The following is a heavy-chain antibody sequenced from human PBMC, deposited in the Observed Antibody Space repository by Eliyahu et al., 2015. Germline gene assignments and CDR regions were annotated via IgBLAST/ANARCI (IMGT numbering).Heavy chain of an antibody. CDR1: GFTFAPXA. V-gene: IGHV3-30*04. Sequence: QVQLVESGGGVVQPGRSLRXSCAASGFTFAPXAXPWVPXAPGKGLEWVAAISYDENDEHYVDSVKGRFTISRDNSKNTVYLQMNSLRAEDTAVYYCARDSVTTVRGVIFRGPPYYYYGMDVWGQGTMVTVSS. J-gene: IGHJ6*02. CDR3: ARDSVTTVRGVIFRGPPYYYYGMDV. CDR2: ISYDENDE. D-gene: IGHD3-10*01.